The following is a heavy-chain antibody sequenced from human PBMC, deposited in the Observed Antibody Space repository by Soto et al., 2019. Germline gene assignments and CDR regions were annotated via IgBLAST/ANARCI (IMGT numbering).Heavy chain of an antibody. D-gene: IGHD3-22*01. CDR2: IIPIFGTA. Sequence: ASVKVSCKASGGTFSSYAISWVRQAPGQGLEWMGGIIPIFGTANYAQKFQGRVTITADESTSTAYMELSSLRSEDTAVYYCAALRELDYDSSGSFDYWGQGTLVTVSS. J-gene: IGHJ4*02. CDR3: AALRELDYDSSGSFDY. CDR1: GGTFSSYA. V-gene: IGHV1-69*13.